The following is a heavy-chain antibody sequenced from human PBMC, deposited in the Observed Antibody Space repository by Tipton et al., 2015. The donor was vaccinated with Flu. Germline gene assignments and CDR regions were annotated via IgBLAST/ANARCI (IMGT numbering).Heavy chain of an antibody. V-gene: IGHV4-34*01. J-gene: IGHJ4*02. CDR2: INHSGST. CDR3: ARERTEYSSSSGRKRNHARSYYFDY. D-gene: IGHD6-6*01. Sequence: GLVKPSETLSLTCAVYGGSFSGYYWSWIRQPPGKGLEWIGEINHSGSTNYNPSLKSRVTISVDTSKNQFSLKLSSVTAADTAVYYCARERTEYSSSSGRKRNHARSYYFDYWGQGTLVTVSS. CDR1: GGSFSGYY.